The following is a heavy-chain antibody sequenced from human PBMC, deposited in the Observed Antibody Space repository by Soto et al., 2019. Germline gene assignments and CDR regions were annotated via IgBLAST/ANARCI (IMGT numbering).Heavy chain of an antibody. J-gene: IGHJ6*02. CDR1: GFTVSSSQ. CDR3: AKAFYNSRLNDGLDV. CDR2: IFIGGTT. V-gene: IGHV3-53*01. Sequence: GGSLRLSCAASGFTVSSSQMTWVRQAPGKALEWVSVIFIGGTTQYAVSVKGRFTISRDNSKNTLYLQMSSLRAEDTAVYYCAKAFYNSRLNDGLDVWGQGTTVTAP. D-gene: IGHD6-13*01.